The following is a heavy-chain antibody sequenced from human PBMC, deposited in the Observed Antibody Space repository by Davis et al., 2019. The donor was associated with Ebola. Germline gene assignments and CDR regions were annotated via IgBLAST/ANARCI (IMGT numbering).Heavy chain of an antibody. V-gene: IGHV5-10-1*01. CDR3: ASSSPYPSPFDY. D-gene: IGHD2-2*01. CDR2: IDPSDSYT. CDR1: GYSFTSYW. Sequence: GESLKISCKGSGYSFTSYWISWVRQMPGKGLEWMGRIDPSDSYTNYSPSFQGHVTISADKSISTAYLQWSSLKASDTAMYYCASSSPYPSPFDYWGQGTLVTVSS. J-gene: IGHJ4*02.